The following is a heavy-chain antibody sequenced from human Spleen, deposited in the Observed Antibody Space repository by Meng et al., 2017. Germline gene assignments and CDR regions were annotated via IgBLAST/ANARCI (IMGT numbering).Heavy chain of an antibody. V-gene: IGHV3-48*03. CDR3: ARGVNYGDYIDY. J-gene: IGHJ4*02. Sequence: GGSLRLSCAASGFTFSSYEMNWVRQAPGKGLDWVSYISNSGNAIYYADSVKGRFTISRDNAKNSLYLQMNSLRAEDTALYYCARGVNYGDYIDYWGQGTLVTVSS. D-gene: IGHD4-17*01. CDR1: GFTFSSYE. CDR2: ISNSGNAI.